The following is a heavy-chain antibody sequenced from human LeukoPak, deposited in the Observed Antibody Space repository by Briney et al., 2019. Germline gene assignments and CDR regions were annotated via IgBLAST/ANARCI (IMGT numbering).Heavy chain of an antibody. CDR1: GYSFTSYW. D-gene: IGHD3-10*01. Sequence: GESLKISCKGSGYSFTSYWIGWVRQMPGKGLEWMGIIYPGDSDTRYSPSFQGQVTISADKSISTAYLQWSSLKASDTAMYYCARLASGGYYYYYMDVWGKGTTATISS. CDR2: IYPGDSDT. J-gene: IGHJ6*03. V-gene: IGHV5-51*01. CDR3: ARLASGGYYYYYMDV.